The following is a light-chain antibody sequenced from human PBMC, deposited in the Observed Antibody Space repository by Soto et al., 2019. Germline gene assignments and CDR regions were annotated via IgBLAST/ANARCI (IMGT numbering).Light chain of an antibody. CDR2: AAS. CDR3: QQYNDRRT. J-gene: IGKJ1*01. V-gene: IGKV3-15*01. Sequence: EIVMTQSPATLSVSPGERATLSCRASQSVSSNLAWYQQKPGQAPRLLIYAASTRATGIPARFSGSGSGTEFTLTISSLQSEDFAVYYCQQYNDRRTFGQGTKVDI. CDR1: QSVSSN.